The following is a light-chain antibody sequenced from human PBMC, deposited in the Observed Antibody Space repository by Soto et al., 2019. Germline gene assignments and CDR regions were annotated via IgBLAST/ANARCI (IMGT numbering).Light chain of an antibody. Sequence: DIVMTQSPATLSVSPGERATLSCRASQSVSGNLAWYQQKPGQAPRLLIYGASTMATGIPARFSCSGSGTEFTLTITSLQSEDFAVYYCHQYNNWPPITFGQGTRLEIK. V-gene: IGKV3-15*01. CDR3: HQYNNWPPIT. J-gene: IGKJ5*01. CDR2: GAS. CDR1: QSVSGN.